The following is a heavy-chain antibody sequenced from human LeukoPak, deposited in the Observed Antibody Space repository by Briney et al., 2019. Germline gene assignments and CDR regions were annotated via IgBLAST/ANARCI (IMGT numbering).Heavy chain of an antibody. CDR1: GYSFSSHW. CDR2: IYPGDSDT. J-gene: IGHJ4*02. CDR3: ARDLGAVGTAAGL. D-gene: IGHD6-13*01. V-gene: IGHV5-51*01. Sequence: GESLQISCKASGYSFSSHWVGWVRQMPGKGLEWMGIIYPGDSDTRYSPSFQGQVTISADKSINTAYLQWSSLKASDTAMYYCARDLGAVGTAAGLWGQGTLVTVSS.